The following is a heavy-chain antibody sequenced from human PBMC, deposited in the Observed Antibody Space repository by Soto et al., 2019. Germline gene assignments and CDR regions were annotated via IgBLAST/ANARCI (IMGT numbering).Heavy chain of an antibody. CDR1: GGSISSGGYY. CDR3: ASGARLYRYGFDY. Sequence: SGTLSLTCTVSGGSISSGGYYWTWIRQHPGEGLEWIGYIYYSGSTYYNPSLKSRVTISVDTSKNQFSLKLSSVTAADTAVYHCASGARLYRYGFDYWGQGTLVTVSP. V-gene: IGHV4-31*03. CDR2: IYYSGST. D-gene: IGHD5-18*01. J-gene: IGHJ4*02.